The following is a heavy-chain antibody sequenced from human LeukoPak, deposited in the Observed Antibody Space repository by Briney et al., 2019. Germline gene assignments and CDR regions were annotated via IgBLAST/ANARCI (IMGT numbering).Heavy chain of an antibody. CDR3: AKGSSGWYGLIDY. J-gene: IGHJ4*02. V-gene: IGHV3-9*03. CDR2: ISWNSGSI. D-gene: IGHD6-19*01. Sequence: TGGSLRLSCAASGFTFDDYAMHWVRQAPGRGLEWVSGISWNSGSIGYAHSVKGRFTISRDNAKNSLYLQMNSLRAEDMALYYCAKGSSGWYGLIDYWGQGTLVTVSS. CDR1: GFTFDDYA.